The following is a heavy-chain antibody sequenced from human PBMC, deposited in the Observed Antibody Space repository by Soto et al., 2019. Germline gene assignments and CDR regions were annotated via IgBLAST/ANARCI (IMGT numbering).Heavy chain of an antibody. CDR2: IYDSGTT. CDR3: ARARTPYYYDNTGYYLLES. Sequence: SETLSLTCTVSGGSIRNYYWNWIRQPPGKGLEWIGYIYDSGTTNYNPSLASRVTMSVDTSKGQFSLKLSSVTAADTAVYYCARARTPYYYDNTGYYLLESWGQGTLVTVSS. D-gene: IGHD3-22*01. CDR1: GGSIRNYY. V-gene: IGHV4-59*01. J-gene: IGHJ1*01.